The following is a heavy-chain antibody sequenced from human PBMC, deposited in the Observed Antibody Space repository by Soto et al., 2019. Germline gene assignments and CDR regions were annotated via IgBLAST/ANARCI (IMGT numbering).Heavy chain of an antibody. CDR3: ARHVLVPAAIGGMDV. CDR2: IYYSGST. Sequence: SETLSLTCTVSGGSISSSSYYWGWIRQPPGKGLEWIGSIYYSGSTYYSPSLKSRVTISVDTSKNQFSLKLSSVTAADTALYYCARHVLVPAAIGGMDVWGQGTTVT. J-gene: IGHJ6*02. V-gene: IGHV4-39*01. CDR1: GGSISSSSYY. D-gene: IGHD2-2*02.